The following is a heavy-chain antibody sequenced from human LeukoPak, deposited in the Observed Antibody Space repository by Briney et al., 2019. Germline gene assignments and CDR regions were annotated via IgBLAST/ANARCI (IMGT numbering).Heavy chain of an antibody. V-gene: IGHV1-18*01. CDR3: ARPSSYYYDSSGVHAFDI. D-gene: IGHD3-22*01. Sequence: ASVKVSCKASGYTFTSYGISWVRQAPGQGLEWMGWISAYNGNTNYAQKLQGRVTMTTDTSTSTAYMELRSLRSDDTAVYYCARPSSYYYDSSGVHAFDIWGQGTMVTVSS. CDR2: ISAYNGNT. CDR1: GYTFTSYG. J-gene: IGHJ3*02.